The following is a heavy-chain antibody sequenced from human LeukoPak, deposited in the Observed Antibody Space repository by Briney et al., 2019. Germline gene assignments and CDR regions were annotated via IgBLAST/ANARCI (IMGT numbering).Heavy chain of an antibody. J-gene: IGHJ6*03. CDR3: ARDSMITFGGTHYMDV. CDR1: GGSISSGSYY. CDR2: IYTSGST. V-gene: IGHV4-61*02. Sequence: SETLSLTCTVSGGSISSGSYYWSWIRQPAGKGLEWIGRIYTSGSTNYNPSLKSRVTMSVDTSKNQFSLKLSSVTAADTAVYYCARDSMITFGGTHYMDVWGKGTTVTVSS. D-gene: IGHD3-16*01.